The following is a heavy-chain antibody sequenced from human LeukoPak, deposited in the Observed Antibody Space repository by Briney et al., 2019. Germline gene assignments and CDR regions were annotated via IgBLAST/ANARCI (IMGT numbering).Heavy chain of an antibody. CDR1: GFTFAGYA. J-gene: IGHJ6*02. V-gene: IGHV3-23*01. CDR3: AKDGLAIGPITMVRGVMDV. D-gene: IGHD3-10*01. CDR2: LSGSGGST. Sequence: GGSLRLSCAASGFTFAGYAMSWVRQAPGKGLEWVSTLSGSGGSTYYADSVKGRFTISRDNSKNTLYVQMNSLRAEDTAIYYCAKDGLAIGPITMVRGVMDVWGQGTTVTVSS.